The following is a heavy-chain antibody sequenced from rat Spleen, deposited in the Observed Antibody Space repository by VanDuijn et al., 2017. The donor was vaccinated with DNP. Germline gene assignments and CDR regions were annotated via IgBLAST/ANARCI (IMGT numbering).Heavy chain of an antibody. V-gene: IGHV2-32*01. CDR2: IWAGGIT. J-gene: IGHJ2*01. D-gene: IGHD5-1*01. Sequence: QVQLKESGPGLVQPSQTLSLTCTVSGFSLTSYHVHWVRQPPGKGLEWMGVIWAGGITAYNSLLKSRLSISRDISKSQVFLEMNSLQTEDTATYYCARDRANWEDYFDYWGQGVMVTVSS. CDR3: ARDRANWEDYFDY. CDR1: GFSLTSYH.